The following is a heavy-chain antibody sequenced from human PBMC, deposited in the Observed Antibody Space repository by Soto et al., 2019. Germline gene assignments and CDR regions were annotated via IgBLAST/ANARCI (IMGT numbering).Heavy chain of an antibody. CDR3: ARALPCSSPSCPLQHYYYYGMDV. CDR1: GFTFSSYW. V-gene: IGHV3-7*01. J-gene: IGHJ6*02. D-gene: IGHD2-2*01. Sequence: EVQLVESGGGLVQPGGSLRLSCAASGFTFSSYWMSWVRQAPGKGLEWVANIKQDGSEKYYVDSVKGRFTISRDNAKNSLYLQMNSLRAEDTAVYYCARALPCSSPSCPLQHYYYYGMDVWGQGTTVTVSS. CDR2: IKQDGSEK.